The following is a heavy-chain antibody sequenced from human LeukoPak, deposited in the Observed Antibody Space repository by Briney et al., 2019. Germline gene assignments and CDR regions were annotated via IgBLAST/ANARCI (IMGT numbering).Heavy chain of an antibody. J-gene: IGHJ4*02. CDR1: GFTFSSYW. CDR3: AKVELSSSWYY. Sequence: GGSLRLSCAASGFTFSSYWMHWVRQVPGKGLVWVARINPGGSSITYADSVKGRFTISRDNAKNTLYLQMNSLRAEDTAVYYCAKVELSSSWYYWGQGTLVTVSS. CDR2: INPGGSSI. V-gene: IGHV3-74*01. D-gene: IGHD6-13*01.